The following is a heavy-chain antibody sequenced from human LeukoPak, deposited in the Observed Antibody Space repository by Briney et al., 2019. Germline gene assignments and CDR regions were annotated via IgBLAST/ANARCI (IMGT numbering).Heavy chain of an antibody. J-gene: IGHJ4*02. CDR1: GGSISSSSYY. CDR3: ARWGGGSYYVLGRFDY. Sequence: SETLSLTCTVSGGSISSSSYYWGWIRQPPGKGLEWIGSIYYSGSTYYNPSLKSRVTISVDTSKNQFSLKLSSVTAADTAVYYCARWGGGSYYVLGRFDYWGQGTLVTVSS. V-gene: IGHV4-39*01. CDR2: IYYSGST. D-gene: IGHD1-26*01.